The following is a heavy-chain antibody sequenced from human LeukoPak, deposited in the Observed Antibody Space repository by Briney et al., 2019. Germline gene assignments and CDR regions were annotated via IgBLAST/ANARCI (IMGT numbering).Heavy chain of an antibody. V-gene: IGHV4-59*08. CDR1: GGSISSYY. CDR2: IYYSGST. Sequence: SETLSLTCTVSGGSISSYYWSWIRQPPGKGLEWIGYIYYSGSTNYNPSLKSRVTISVDTSKNQFSLKLSSVTAADTAVYYCARHMGLGYSYGFPYFDYWGQGTLVTVSS. D-gene: IGHD5-18*01. CDR3: ARHMGLGYSYGFPYFDY. J-gene: IGHJ4*02.